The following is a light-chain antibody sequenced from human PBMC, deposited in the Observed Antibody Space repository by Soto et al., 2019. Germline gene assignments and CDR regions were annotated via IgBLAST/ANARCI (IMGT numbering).Light chain of an antibody. CDR2: EVS. V-gene: IGLV2-14*01. CDR3: SSYTSSITPYV. Sequence: QSALTQPASVSGSPGQSITISCTGTSSDVGGYNYVSWYQQHPDKAPKLMIYEVSNRPSGVSNRFSGSKSGNTASLTISGLQTEDEADYHCSSYTSSITPYVFGTGTKLTVL. J-gene: IGLJ1*01. CDR1: SSDVGGYNY.